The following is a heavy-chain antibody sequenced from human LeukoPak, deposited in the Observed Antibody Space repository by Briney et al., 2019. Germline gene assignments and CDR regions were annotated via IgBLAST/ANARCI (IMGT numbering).Heavy chain of an antibody. CDR3: AKDRSQVGTDDAFDI. J-gene: IGHJ3*02. V-gene: IGHV3-23*01. D-gene: IGHD3-10*01. CDR2: ISGSGGST. Sequence: GGSLRLSCAASGFTFSSYSMNWVRQAPGKGLEWVSAISGSGGSTYYADSVKGRFTISRDNSKNTLYLQMNSLRAEDTAVYYCAKDRSQVGTDDAFDIWGQGTMVTVSS. CDR1: GFTFSSYS.